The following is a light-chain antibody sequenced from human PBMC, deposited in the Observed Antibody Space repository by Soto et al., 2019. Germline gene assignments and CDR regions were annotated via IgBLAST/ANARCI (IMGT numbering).Light chain of an antibody. V-gene: IGKV1-5*01. Sequence: DIQMTQSPSTRSAALVDRGTITCRASQNISSCLAWYQQKPGKAPKLLIYDASSLESGVPSRFSGSGSGTEFTLTISSLQPDDFATYYCQQYNSYSMYTFGQGTKLEIK. CDR2: DAS. CDR1: QNISSC. CDR3: QQYNSYSMYT. J-gene: IGKJ2*01.